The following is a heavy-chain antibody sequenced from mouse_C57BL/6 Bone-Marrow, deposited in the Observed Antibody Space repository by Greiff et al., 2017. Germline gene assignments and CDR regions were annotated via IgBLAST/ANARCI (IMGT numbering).Heavy chain of an antibody. Sequence: VQLVESGPELVKPGASVKISCKASGYAFSSSWMNWVKPRPGKGLEWIGRLYPGDGDTNYNGKFKGKATLTADKSSSTAYMQLSSLTSEDSAVYFCARSGDGYYFYYFDYWGQGTTLTVSS. CDR3: ARSGDGYYFYYFDY. CDR2: LYPGDGDT. CDR1: GYAFSSSW. V-gene: IGHV1-82*01. J-gene: IGHJ2*01. D-gene: IGHD2-3*01.